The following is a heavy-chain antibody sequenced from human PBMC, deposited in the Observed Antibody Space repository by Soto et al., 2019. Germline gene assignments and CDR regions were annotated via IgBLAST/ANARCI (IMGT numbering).Heavy chain of an antibody. D-gene: IGHD1-1*01. CDR3: ARGFRNGFNF. Sequence: EVQLVESGGGLVKPGGSLRLSCVASGFTFSGYSINWVRQAPGKGLEWVSYISGPSIYIYYADSVKGRFTISRDNAKSAVYLQRNSLRAEDTAVYYCARGFRNGFNFWGQGTTVSVSS. J-gene: IGHJ6*02. CDR2: ISGPSIYI. V-gene: IGHV3-21*01. CDR1: GFTFSGYS.